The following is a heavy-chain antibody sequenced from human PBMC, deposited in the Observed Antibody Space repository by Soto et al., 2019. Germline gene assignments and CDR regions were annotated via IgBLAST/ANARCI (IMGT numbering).Heavy chain of an antibody. D-gene: IGHD4-17*01. V-gene: IGHV1-3*01. CDR2: INAGNGNT. Sequence: QVQLVQSGAEVKKPGASVKVSCKASGYTFTSYAMHWVRQAPGQRLEWMGWINAGNGNTKYSQKFQGRVTITRDTXXSXAXXELSSLRSEDTAVYYCARGVMTTVTRHRYYYGMDVWGQGTTVTVSS. CDR1: GYTFTSYA. CDR3: ARGVMTTVTRHRYYYGMDV. J-gene: IGHJ6*02.